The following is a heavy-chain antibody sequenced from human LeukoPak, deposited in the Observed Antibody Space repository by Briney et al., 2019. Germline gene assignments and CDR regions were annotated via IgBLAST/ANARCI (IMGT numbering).Heavy chain of an antibody. CDR3: ARDDSEMAKGDY. V-gene: IGHV1-69*04. Sequence: ASVKVSCKASGGTFISYAISWVRQALGQGLEWMGRIIPILGIANYAQKFQGRVTITADKSTSTAYMELSSLRSEDTAVYYCARDDSEMAKGDYWGQGTLVTVSS. CDR2: IIPILGIA. CDR1: GGTFISYA. D-gene: IGHD5-24*01. J-gene: IGHJ4*02.